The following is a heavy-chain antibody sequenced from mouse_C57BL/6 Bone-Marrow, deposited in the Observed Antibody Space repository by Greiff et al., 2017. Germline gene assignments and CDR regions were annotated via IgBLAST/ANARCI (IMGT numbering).Heavy chain of an antibody. CDR1: GYTFTSYG. CDR3: ARERRWLLFVDY. CDR2: IYPRSGNT. Sequence: QVQLKESGAELARPGASVKLSCKASGYTFTSYGISWVKQSTGQGLEWIGEIYPRSGNTYYNEKFKGKATLTADKSSSTAYMELRSLTSEDSAVYFCARERRWLLFVDYWGQGTTLTVSS. D-gene: IGHD2-3*01. J-gene: IGHJ2*01. V-gene: IGHV1-81*01.